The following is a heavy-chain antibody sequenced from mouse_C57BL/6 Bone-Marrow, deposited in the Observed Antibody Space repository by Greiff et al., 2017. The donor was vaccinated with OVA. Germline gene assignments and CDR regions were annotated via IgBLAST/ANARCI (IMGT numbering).Heavy chain of an antibody. J-gene: IGHJ1*03. D-gene: IGHD1-1*01. CDR2: IYPGDGDT. V-gene: IGHV1-82*01. CDR1: GYAFSSSW. CDR3: ARYLYYYGSSSYFDV. Sequence: ESGPELVKPGASVKISCKASGYAFSSSWMNWVKQRPGKGLEWIGRIYPGDGDTNYNGKFKGKATLTADKSSSTAYMQLSSLTSEDSAVYFCARYLYYYGSSSYFDVWGTGTTVTVSS.